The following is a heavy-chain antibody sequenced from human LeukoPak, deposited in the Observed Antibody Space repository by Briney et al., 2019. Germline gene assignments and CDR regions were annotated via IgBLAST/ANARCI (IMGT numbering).Heavy chain of an antibody. Sequence: SETLSLTCTVSSGSISSGGYYWSWIRQYPGKGLEWIGSIYNSGSTYYNPSLKSRVTVSVDTSKNQFSLKLSSVTAADTAVYYCARIMVRGAQVLAFDIWGLGTMVTVSS. D-gene: IGHD3-10*01. J-gene: IGHJ3*02. CDR3: ARIMVRGAQVLAFDI. V-gene: IGHV4-31*03. CDR1: SGSISSGGYY. CDR2: IYNSGST.